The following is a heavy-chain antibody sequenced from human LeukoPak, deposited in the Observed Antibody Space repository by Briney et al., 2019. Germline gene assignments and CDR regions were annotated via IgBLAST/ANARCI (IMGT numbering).Heavy chain of an antibody. CDR1: GFTLSSYW. Sequence: SGGSLRLSCVASGFTLSSYWMHWVRHAPGKGLLWVSRINADGKDTPYVDSVKGRFSISRDNAKNTLYLQMNSLRAEDTAVYYCARGSSSGWPDYFDYWGQGVLVTVSS. CDR2: INADGKDT. J-gene: IGHJ4*02. CDR3: ARGSSSGWPDYFDY. V-gene: IGHV3-74*01. D-gene: IGHD6-19*01.